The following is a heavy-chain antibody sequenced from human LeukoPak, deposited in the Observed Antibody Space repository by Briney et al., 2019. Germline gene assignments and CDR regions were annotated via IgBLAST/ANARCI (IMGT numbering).Heavy chain of an antibody. D-gene: IGHD3-22*01. V-gene: IGHV3-30*02. CDR2: IRYDGNNE. J-gene: IGHJ4*02. CDR3: AKEALPYYQDSSGYYRYFDY. CDR1: GFTFSTYG. Sequence: GGSLRLSCAPSGFTFSTYGMHWVRQAPGKGQEWVAFIRYDGNNEYYAASVKGRFSISRDNSKNTLHLQMNSLRPEDTAVYYCAKEALPYYQDSSGYYRYFDYWGQGTLVTVSS.